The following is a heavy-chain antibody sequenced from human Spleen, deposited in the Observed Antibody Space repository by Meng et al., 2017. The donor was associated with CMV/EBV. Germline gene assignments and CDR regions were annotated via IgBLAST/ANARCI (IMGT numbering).Heavy chain of an antibody. V-gene: IGHV3-7*01. CDR3: ARLWNGFSRLDF. CDR2: INKDGNEK. CDR1: GFTFNTFW. Sequence: SCDVSGFTFNTFWMSWVRQVPGKGLEWVANINKDGNEKYYADSVKGRFTISRDNRRNSLHLQVNNMRAEDTAVYYCARLWNGFSRLDFWGQGTLVTVSS. J-gene: IGHJ4*02. D-gene: IGHD3-3*01.